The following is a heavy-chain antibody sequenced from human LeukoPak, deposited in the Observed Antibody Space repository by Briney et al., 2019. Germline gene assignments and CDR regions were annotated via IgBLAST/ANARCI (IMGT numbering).Heavy chain of an antibody. J-gene: IGHJ4*02. CDR3: AKSRGESRGASNY. V-gene: IGHV3-23*01. D-gene: IGHD1-26*01. CDR2: ISGSGDTT. Sequence: GGSLRLSCAASGFTFSSYAMNWVRQAPGKGLEWVSFISGSGDTTYYADAVKGRFTISRDSSKNTLYLQMNSLRAEDTAVYYCAKSRGESRGASNYWGQGTLVTVSS. CDR1: GFTFSSYA.